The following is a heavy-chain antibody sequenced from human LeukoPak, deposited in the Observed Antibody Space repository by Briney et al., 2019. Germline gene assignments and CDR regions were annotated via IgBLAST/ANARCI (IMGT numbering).Heavy chain of an antibody. Sequence: PGGSLRLSCAASGFTFSSYGMHWVRQAPGKGLEWVAFIRYDGSNKYYADSVKGRFTISRDNSKNTLYLQMNSLRAEDTAVYYCAKREVVVDWNYDPYYYYYYMDVWGKGTTVTASS. CDR1: GFTFSSYG. D-gene: IGHD1-7*01. CDR2: IRYDGSNK. J-gene: IGHJ6*03. V-gene: IGHV3-30*02. CDR3: AKREVVVDWNYDPYYYYYYMDV.